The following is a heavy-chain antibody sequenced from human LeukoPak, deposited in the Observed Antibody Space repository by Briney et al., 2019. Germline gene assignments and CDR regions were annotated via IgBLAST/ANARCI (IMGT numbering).Heavy chain of an antibody. CDR1: GFTFSNDG. J-gene: IGHJ6*03. CDR2: VRYDGSGE. D-gene: IGHD3-3*01. CDR3: AKSHRGGLRFLVGFFYMDV. Sequence: PGGSLRLSCAASGFTFSNDGMHWVRQAPGKGLEWVTFVRYDGSGEYYAESVKGRFTTSRDNSNNTVYLQMNSLRAEDTAVYYCAKSHRGGLRFLVGFFYMDVWGSGTTVAVSS. V-gene: IGHV3-30*02.